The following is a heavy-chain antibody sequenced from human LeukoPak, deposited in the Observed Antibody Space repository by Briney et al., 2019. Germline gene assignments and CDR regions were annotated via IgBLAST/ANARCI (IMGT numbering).Heavy chain of an antibody. CDR3: ARSGQWLVPFDY. Sequence: SETLSLTCTVSGGSISSYYRSWILQPAGKGLEWIGRIYTSGSTNYNPSLKSRVTMSVDTSKHQFSLTPSSVTAASTAVYYCARSGQWLVPFDYWGQGTLVTVSS. V-gene: IGHV4-4*07. J-gene: IGHJ4*02. D-gene: IGHD6-19*01. CDR2: IYTSGST. CDR1: GGSISSYY.